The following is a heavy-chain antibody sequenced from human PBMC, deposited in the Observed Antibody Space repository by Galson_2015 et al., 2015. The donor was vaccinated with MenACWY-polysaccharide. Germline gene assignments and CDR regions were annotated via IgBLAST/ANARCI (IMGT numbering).Heavy chain of an antibody. V-gene: IGHV4-59*01. CDR2: IHYSGDT. CDR1: GDSMSPYR. J-gene: IGHJ5*01. D-gene: IGHD3-10*01. Sequence: ETLSLTCTVSGDSMSPYRWTWIRQSPGKGLEWIGWIHYSGDTKYSPSLTSRVTLSVDTSENQFSLKLSSVTTADTAVYYCARIGGMNRGNYYNFGWFDSWGQGTPVTVSS. CDR3: ARIGGMNRGNYYNFGWFDS.